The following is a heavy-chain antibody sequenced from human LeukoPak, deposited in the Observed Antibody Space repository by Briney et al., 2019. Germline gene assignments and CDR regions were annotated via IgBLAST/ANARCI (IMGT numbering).Heavy chain of an antibody. CDR1: GFTPSSSW. D-gene: IGHD2-15*01. CDR3: ARGKLLRNYYYGMDV. CDR2: INSDGSST. V-gene: IGHV3-74*01. Sequence: GSPRLSCAPSGFTPSSSWLHSVRQTPGKGLGYVSRINSDGSSTSYADSVKGRFTISRDNAKNTLHLQMNSLRAEDTAVYYCARGKLLRNYYYGMDVWGQGTTVTVSS. J-gene: IGHJ6*02.